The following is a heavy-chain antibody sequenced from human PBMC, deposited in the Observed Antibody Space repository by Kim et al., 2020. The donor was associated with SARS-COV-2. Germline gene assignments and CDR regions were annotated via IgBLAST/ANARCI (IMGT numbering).Heavy chain of an antibody. CDR3: AGGIYGSGVVDTFDI. Sequence: ASVKVSCKASGYTFTDYYMNWVRQAPGQRLELMGRINPNSGGTNYAQEFQGRVTMTRDTSINTAYMELSRLRSDDTVVYYCAGGIYGSGVVDTFDIWGQGTMVTVSS. V-gene: IGHV1-2*05. CDR2: INPNSGGT. D-gene: IGHD3-10*01. J-gene: IGHJ3*02. CDR1: GYTFTDYY.